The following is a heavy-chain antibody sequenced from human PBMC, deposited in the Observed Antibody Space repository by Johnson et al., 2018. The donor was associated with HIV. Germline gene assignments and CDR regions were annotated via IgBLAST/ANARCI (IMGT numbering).Heavy chain of an antibody. CDR2: IYSGGST. CDR3: GRFGYRGYEGDAFGS. Sequence: VQLVESGGGLVQPGGSLRLSCAASGFTVSSNYMSWVRQAPGKGLEWVSVIYSGGSTYYADSVKGRFTISRDNSKNTLYLQMNSLRAEDTAVYYCGRFGYRGYEGDAFGSWGPGTMVTVSS. J-gene: IGHJ3*02. V-gene: IGHV3-66*01. CDR1: GFTVSSNY. D-gene: IGHD5-12*01.